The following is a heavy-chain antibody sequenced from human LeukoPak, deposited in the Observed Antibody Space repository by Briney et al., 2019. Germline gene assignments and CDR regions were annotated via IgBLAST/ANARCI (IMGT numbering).Heavy chain of an antibody. CDR1: GFILNNYG. Sequence: GGSLRLSCAASGFILNNYGVHWVRQAPGKGLEWVAVISYDGRYTYYADSVKGRFTISRDNSKNTLYLQMNSLRAEDTAVYYCAKTGYCTNGVCYTFDYWGQGTLVTVSS. CDR3: AKTGYCTNGVCYTFDY. V-gene: IGHV3-30*18. D-gene: IGHD2-8*01. J-gene: IGHJ4*02. CDR2: ISYDGRYT.